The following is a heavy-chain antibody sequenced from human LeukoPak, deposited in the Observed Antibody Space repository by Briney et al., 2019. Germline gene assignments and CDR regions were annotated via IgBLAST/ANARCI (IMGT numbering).Heavy chain of an antibody. CDR2: ISYDGSNK. CDR3: ATTAPTTYYFDY. V-gene: IGHV3-30*02. Sequence: GGSLRLSCAASGFTFSSYGMHWVRQAPGKGLEWVAFISYDGSNKYYADSVKGRFTISRDNSKNTLYLQMNSLRAEDTAVYYCATTAPTTYYFDYWGQGTLVTVSS. CDR1: GFTFSSYG. J-gene: IGHJ4*02. D-gene: IGHD1-1*01.